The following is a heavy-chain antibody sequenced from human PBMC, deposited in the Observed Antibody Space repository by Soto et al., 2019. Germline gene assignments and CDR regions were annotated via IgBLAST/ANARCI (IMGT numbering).Heavy chain of an antibody. Sequence: SETLSLTCTVSGGSISSYYWSWIRQPPGKGLEWIGYIYYSGSTNYNPSLKSRVTISVDTSKNQFSLKLSSVTAADTAVYYCARMWQDYYDSSVWFYPWGKGSLVTVSS. CDR3: ARMWQDYYDSSVWFYP. CDR1: GGSISSYY. V-gene: IGHV4-59*08. J-gene: IGHJ5*02. CDR2: IYYSGST. D-gene: IGHD3-22*01.